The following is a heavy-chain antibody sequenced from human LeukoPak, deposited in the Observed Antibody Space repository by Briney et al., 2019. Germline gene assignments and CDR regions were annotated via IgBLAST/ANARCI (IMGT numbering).Heavy chain of an antibody. J-gene: IGHJ4*02. CDR3: ARLDILNGYHPSHFDY. D-gene: IGHD3-9*01. CDR2: IYPGDSDT. Sequence: GESLKISCKGSGYSFTSYWIGWVRQMPGKGLEWMGIIYPGDSDTRYSPSFQGQVTISADKSISTAYLQWSSLKASDTAMYYCARLDILNGYHPSHFDYWGQGTLVTVSS. CDR1: GYSFTSYW. V-gene: IGHV5-51*01.